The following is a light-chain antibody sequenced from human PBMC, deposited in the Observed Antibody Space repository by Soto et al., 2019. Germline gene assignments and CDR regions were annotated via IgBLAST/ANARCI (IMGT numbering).Light chain of an antibody. CDR2: KAS. V-gene: IGKV1-5*03. CDR3: QQYDNNSPIP. Sequence: IQMTQSPSTLSGSVGDRVTITCRASQTISSWLAWYQQKPGKAPKLLIYKASTLKSGVPSRFSGSGSGTEFTLTITSLQPDDFATYYCQQYDNNSPIPFGQGTRLEIK. CDR1: QTISSW. J-gene: IGKJ5*01.